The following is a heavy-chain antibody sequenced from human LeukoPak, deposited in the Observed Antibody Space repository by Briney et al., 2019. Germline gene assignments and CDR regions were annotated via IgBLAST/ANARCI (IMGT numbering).Heavy chain of an antibody. D-gene: IGHD6-19*01. CDR3: ARHISSGWSNFDY. J-gene: IGHJ4*02. CDR2: IYPGDSDT. Sequence: GESLKISCRGSGYSFTTYWIGWVRQMPGKGLEWMGIIYPGDSDTRYSPSFQGQVTISADKSISTAYLQWSSLKASDTAMYYCARHISSGWSNFDYWGQGTLVTVSS. V-gene: IGHV5-51*01. CDR1: GYSFTTYW.